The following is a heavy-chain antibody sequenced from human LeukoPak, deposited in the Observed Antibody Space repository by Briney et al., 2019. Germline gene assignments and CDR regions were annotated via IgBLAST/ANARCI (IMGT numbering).Heavy chain of an antibody. CDR3: ARYRAGRDGYNYSWDAFDI. J-gene: IGHJ3*02. CDR1: GFIFSRYA. Sequence: GGSLRLSCAASGFIFSRYAMTWVRQASGKGLEWVSSISGSGGSTYYADSVKGRFTISRDTSKSTLYLQMSSLRAEDTAVYYCARYRAGRDGYNYSWDAFDIWGQGTMVTVSS. V-gene: IGHV3-23*01. CDR2: ISGSGGST. D-gene: IGHD5-24*01.